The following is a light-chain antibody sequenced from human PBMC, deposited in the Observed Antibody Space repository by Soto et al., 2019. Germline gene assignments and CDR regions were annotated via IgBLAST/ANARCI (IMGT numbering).Light chain of an antibody. CDR2: AAS. J-gene: IGKJ2*01. CDR1: QSISSY. V-gene: IGKV1-39*01. Sequence: DIQMTQSPSSLSASVGDRVTITCRASQSISSYLNWYQQKPGKAPKLLIYAASSLQSGVPSRFSGSGSGTDFTLTISSLQPEDFATYYCQQSYSTPRIYNFGQGTKVDIK. CDR3: QQSYSTPRIYN.